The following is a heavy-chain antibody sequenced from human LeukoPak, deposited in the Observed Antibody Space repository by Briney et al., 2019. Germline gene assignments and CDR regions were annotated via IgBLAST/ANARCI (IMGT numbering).Heavy chain of an antibody. D-gene: IGHD6-13*01. CDR2: IGPTGGST. CDR3: ARERGDSSSCFDY. J-gene: IGHJ4*02. CDR1: GYTFTSNY. V-gene: IGHV1-46*01. Sequence: ASVEVSCKAFGYTFTSNYMHWVRQAPGQGPEWMGVIGPTGGSTTYAQKFQGRVTLTRDMSTSTDYLELSSLRSDDTAVYYCARERGDSSSCFDYWGRGTLVTVSS.